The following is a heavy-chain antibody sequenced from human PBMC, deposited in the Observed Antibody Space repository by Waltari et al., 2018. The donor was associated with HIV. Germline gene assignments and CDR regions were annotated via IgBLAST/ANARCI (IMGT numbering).Heavy chain of an antibody. D-gene: IGHD6-13*01. CDR1: GFTFNHYS. CDR2: ISRSGTFT. J-gene: IGHJ5*02. CDR3: ARDSRDNSWSLNFFDP. V-gene: IGHV3-21*01. Sequence: EVQLVESGGGPVTPGGPLRLSCRPSGFTFNHYSHNWVRQAPGKGLEWISSISRSGTFTHYADSVKGRFTISRDNANKSVYLQMNSLRAEDTAVYYCARDSRDNSWSLNFFDPWGQGTLVTVSS.